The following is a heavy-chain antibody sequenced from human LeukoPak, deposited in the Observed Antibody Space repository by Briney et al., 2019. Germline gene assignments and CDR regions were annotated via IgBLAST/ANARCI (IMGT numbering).Heavy chain of an antibody. CDR2: ISYDGSSK. CDR3: ATYYDSSGYYVY. V-gene: IGHV3-30*03. CDR1: GFTFSSYA. Sequence: PGGSLRLSCAASGFTFSSYAIHWVRQAPGKGLEWVAVISYDGSSKYYADSVKGRFTISRDNSKNTLYLQMNSLRAEDTAVYYCATYYDSSGYYVYWGQGTLVTVSS. D-gene: IGHD3-22*01. J-gene: IGHJ4*02.